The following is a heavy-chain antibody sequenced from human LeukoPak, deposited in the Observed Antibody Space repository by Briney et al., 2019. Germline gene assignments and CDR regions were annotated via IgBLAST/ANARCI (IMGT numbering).Heavy chain of an antibody. CDR1: GFTFSSYA. CDR2: ISGSGDST. V-gene: IGHV3-23*01. J-gene: IGHJ4*02. CDR3: AKARYNNGWDYFDY. D-gene: IGHD6-19*01. Sequence: GGSLRLSCAASGFTFSSYAISWVRQAPGKGLEWVSAISGSGDSTYYGDSVKGRFTISRDNPKGTLYLQMNSLRAEDTATYFCAKARYNNGWDYFDYWGLGTLVIVSS.